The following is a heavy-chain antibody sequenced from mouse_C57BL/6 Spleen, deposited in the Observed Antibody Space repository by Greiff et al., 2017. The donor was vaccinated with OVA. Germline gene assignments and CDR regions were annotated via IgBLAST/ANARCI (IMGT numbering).Heavy chain of an antibody. CDR2: ISRGSSTI. D-gene: IGHD1-1*01. CDR1: GFTFSDYG. V-gene: IGHV5-17*01. CDR3: ARWGYGSRGYAMDY. Sequence: EVKLVESGGGLVKPGGSLKLSCAASGFTFSDYGMHWVRQAPEQGLEWVAYISRGSSTIYYADTVKGRFTISRDNAKNTLFLQMTSLRSEDTAMYYCARWGYGSRGYAMDYWGQGTSVTVSS. J-gene: IGHJ4*01.